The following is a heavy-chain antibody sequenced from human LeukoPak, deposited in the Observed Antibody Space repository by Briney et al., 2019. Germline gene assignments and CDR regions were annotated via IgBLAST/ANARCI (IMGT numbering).Heavy chain of an antibody. CDR1: GFTFSSYW. CDR2: INRDGGAQ. Sequence: GGSLRLSCSASGFTFSSYWMSWVRQAPGKGLEWMANINRDGGAQNYVDSVKGRFTISRDNAKNSLFLQMNNLRAEDTALYYCARDGIPTYAFDIWGQGTMVTVSS. V-gene: IGHV3-7*01. CDR3: ARDGIPTYAFDI. D-gene: IGHD1-26*01. J-gene: IGHJ3*02.